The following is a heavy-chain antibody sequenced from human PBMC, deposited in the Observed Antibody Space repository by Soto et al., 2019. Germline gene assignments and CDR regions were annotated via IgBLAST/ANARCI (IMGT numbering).Heavy chain of an antibody. V-gene: IGHV1-18*01. CDR3: ARDPGLLWFGELSPFDY. J-gene: IGHJ4*02. Sequence: ASVKVSCKASGYTFTSYGISWVRQAPGQGLEWMGWISAYNGNTNYAQKLQGRVTMTTDTSTSTAYMELRSLRSDDTAVYYCARDPGLLWFGELSPFDYWGQGTLVTVSS. D-gene: IGHD3-10*01. CDR2: ISAYNGNT. CDR1: GYTFTSYG.